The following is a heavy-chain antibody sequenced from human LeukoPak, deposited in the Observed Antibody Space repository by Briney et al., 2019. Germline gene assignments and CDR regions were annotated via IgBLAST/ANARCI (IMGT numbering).Heavy chain of an antibody. CDR2: ISSSSSYV. D-gene: IGHD1-26*01. CDR1: GFTFSSYS. Sequence: GGSLRLSCAASGFTFSSYSMNWVRQAPGKGLEWVSSISSSSSYVYYADSVKGRFTISRDNAKNSLYLQMNSLTAEDTAVYYCARDPYSGAYGNTYYYYMDVWGKGTTVTISS. CDR3: ARDPYSGAYGNTYYYYMDV. V-gene: IGHV3-21*01. J-gene: IGHJ6*03.